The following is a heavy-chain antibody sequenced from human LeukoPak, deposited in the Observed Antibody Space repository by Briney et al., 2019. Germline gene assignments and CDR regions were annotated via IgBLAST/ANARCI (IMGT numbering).Heavy chain of an antibody. J-gene: IGHJ5*02. Sequence: GESLKISCKGSGYSFTSYWIGWVRQMPGKGLEWMGIIYPGDSDTRYSPSFQGQVTISADKSISTAYLQWSSLKASDTAMYYCARQAIKYGSGSYSWFDPWGQGTLVTVSS. CDR3: ARQAIKYGSGSYSWFDP. V-gene: IGHV5-51*01. CDR1: GYSFTSYW. D-gene: IGHD3-10*01. CDR2: IYPGDSDT.